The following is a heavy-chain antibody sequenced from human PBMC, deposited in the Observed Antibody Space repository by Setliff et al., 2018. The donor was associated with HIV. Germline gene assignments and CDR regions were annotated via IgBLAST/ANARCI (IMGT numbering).Heavy chain of an antibody. J-gene: IGHJ4*02. CDR1: GFTFSDYT. D-gene: IGHD3-10*01. V-gene: IGHV3-48*04. CDR2: ISDSGRTI. Sequence: GGSLRLSCAASGFTFSDYTMNWVRQAPGKGLEWLSYISDSGRTIYYAGSVKGRFTISRDNAKNSLYLQMNSLRAEDTAVYYCARVYYGSGSYYFDYWGQGTLVTVSS. CDR3: ARVYYGSGSYYFDY.